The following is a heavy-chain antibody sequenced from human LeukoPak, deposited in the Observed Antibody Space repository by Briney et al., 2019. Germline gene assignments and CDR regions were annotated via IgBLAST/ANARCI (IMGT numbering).Heavy chain of an antibody. CDR2: ISSSGSTI. V-gene: IGHV3-48*04. D-gene: IGHD2-8*01. Sequence: GGSLRLSCEASGFTFSTFAMIWVRQPPGKGLEWVSYISSSGSTIYYADSVKGRFTISRDNARTSLYLQMNSLGPDDTALYYCSTDPRLLTYWGHGTLVTVSS. CDR3: STDPRLLTY. CDR1: GFTFSTFA. J-gene: IGHJ4*01.